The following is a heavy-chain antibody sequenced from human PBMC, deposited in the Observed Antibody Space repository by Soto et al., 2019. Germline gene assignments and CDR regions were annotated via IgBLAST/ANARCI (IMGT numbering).Heavy chain of an antibody. J-gene: IGHJ3*02. CDR1: GGSISSGGYY. Sequence: SETLSLTCTVSGGSISSGGYYWSWILHHPGKGLEWIGYIYYSGSTYYNPSLKSRVTISVDTSKNQFSLKLSSVTAADTAVYYCARGVRLRYFDWSLDAFDIWGQGTMVTVSS. D-gene: IGHD3-9*01. CDR3: ARGVRLRYFDWSLDAFDI. V-gene: IGHV4-31*03. CDR2: IYYSGST.